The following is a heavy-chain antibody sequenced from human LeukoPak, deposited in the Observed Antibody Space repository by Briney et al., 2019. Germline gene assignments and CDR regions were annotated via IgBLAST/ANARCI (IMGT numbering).Heavy chain of an antibody. CDR2: FDPEDGET. V-gene: IGHV1-24*01. Sequence: GAPVKVSCKVSGYTLTELSMHWVRQAPGKGLEWMGGFDPEDGETIYAQKFQGRVTMTEDTSTDTAYMELSSLRSEDTAVYYCATERPFGEQWLVRSFDYWGQGTLVTVSS. D-gene: IGHD6-19*01. CDR1: GYTLTELS. CDR3: ATERPFGEQWLVRSFDY. J-gene: IGHJ4*02.